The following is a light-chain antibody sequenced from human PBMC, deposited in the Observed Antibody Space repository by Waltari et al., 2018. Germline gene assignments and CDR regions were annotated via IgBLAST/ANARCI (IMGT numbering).Light chain of an antibody. V-gene: IGLV1-51*01. CDR3: ATWDDRIIGL. J-gene: IGLJ2*01. Sequence: QSVLTQPPSVSAAPGQKVTISCSGRNSNIGNNFVSRYQQFPGKAPKLLIYDNNKRPSGIPDRFSGSKSGTSATLDIIGVQSGDEADYYCATWDDRIIGLFGGGTKLNVL. CDR1: NSNIGNNF. CDR2: DNN.